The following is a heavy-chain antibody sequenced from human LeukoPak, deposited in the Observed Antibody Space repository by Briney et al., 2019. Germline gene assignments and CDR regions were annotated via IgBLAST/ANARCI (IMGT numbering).Heavy chain of an antibody. J-gene: IGHJ3*02. V-gene: IGHV3-48*03. Sequence: GRSLRLSCAASGFTFSNYGMHWVRQAPGKGLEWVSYISSSGSTTHYADSVKGRFTISRDNAKNSLYLQMNSLRAEDTAVYYCARGRRPDAFDIWGQGTRVTVSS. CDR3: ARGRRPDAFDI. CDR1: GFTFSNYG. CDR2: ISSSGSTT.